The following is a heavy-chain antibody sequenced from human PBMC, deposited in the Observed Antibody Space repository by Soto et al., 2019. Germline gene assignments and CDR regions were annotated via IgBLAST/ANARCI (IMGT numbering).Heavy chain of an antibody. CDR3: TRGPSTDAYLDY. J-gene: IGHJ4*02. CDR2: IYYSGST. Sequence: PSETLSLTCTVSGGSISSYYWSWIRQPPGKGLEWIGYIYYSGSTNYNPSLKSRVTISIDKANNQFSLNLRSVTAADTAVYYCTRGPSTDAYLDYWGQGTLVTVSS. CDR1: GGSISSYY. V-gene: IGHV4-59*12.